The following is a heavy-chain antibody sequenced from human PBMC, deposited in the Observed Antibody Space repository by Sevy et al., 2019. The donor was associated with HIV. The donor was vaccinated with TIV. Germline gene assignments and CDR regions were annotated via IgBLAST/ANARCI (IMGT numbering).Heavy chain of an antibody. D-gene: IGHD3-10*01. Sequence: GGCLRLSCAASGFTFSDYYMSWIRQAPGKGLEWVSYISSSSSYTNYADSVKDRFTISRDNAKNSLYLQMNSLRAEDTAVYYCARDNGFGELLPPPYFDYWGQGTLVTVSS. J-gene: IGHJ4*02. V-gene: IGHV3-11*06. CDR2: ISSSSSYT. CDR3: ARDNGFGELLPPPYFDY. CDR1: GFTFSDYY.